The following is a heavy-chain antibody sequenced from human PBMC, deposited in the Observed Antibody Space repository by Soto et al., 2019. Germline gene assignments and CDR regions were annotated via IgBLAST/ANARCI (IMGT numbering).Heavy chain of an antibody. CDR1: GGSFSGHS. V-gene: IGHV4-34*01. CDR3: STRAYDTNGYYRFDP. CDR2: INHSGRV. Sequence: SETLSLTCAVYGGSFSGHSWTWIRQSPGKGLEWIGDINHSGRVNYGPSLKSRVTISLDTSKNQFSLTLSAVTAADTAMYYCSTRAYDTNGYYRFDPWGQGTLVTVSS. D-gene: IGHD3-22*01. J-gene: IGHJ5*01.